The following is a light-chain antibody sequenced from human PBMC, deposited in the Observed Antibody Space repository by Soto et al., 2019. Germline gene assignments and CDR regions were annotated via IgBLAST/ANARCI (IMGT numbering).Light chain of an antibody. CDR2: QVS. J-gene: IGLJ1*01. Sequence: QSVLTQPASVSGSPGQSITISCTGTSSDLGGYNFVSWYLHHPGKAPKLMIYQVSNRPSGVSNRFSGSKSGNTASLTISGLQAEDEADYYCCSYTSSSPYVFGTGTKVTVL. V-gene: IGLV2-14*01. CDR3: CSYTSSSPYV. CDR1: SSDLGGYNF.